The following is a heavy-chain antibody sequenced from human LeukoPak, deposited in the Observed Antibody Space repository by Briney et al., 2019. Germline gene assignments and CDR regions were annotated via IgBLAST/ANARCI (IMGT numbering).Heavy chain of an antibody. Sequence: GGSLRLSCAASGFTFSSYWMSWVRQAPGKGLEWVANIKQDGSEKYYVDSVKGRFTISRDNAKNSLYLQMNSLRAEDTAVYYCANTGDSSSPPLDYWGQGTLVTVSS. CDR3: ANTGDSSSPPLDY. J-gene: IGHJ4*02. CDR1: GFTFSSYW. CDR2: IKQDGSEK. V-gene: IGHV3-7*01. D-gene: IGHD6-6*01.